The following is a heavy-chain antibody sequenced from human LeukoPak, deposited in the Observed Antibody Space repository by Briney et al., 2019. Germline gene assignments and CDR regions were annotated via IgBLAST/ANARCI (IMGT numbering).Heavy chain of an antibody. V-gene: IGHV3-23*01. J-gene: IGHJ6*03. D-gene: IGHD4-11*01. CDR2: ITGSGGST. Sequence: GGSLRLSCAASGFTFSNYAMSWVRQAPGKGLEWISAITGSGGSTNYADSVKDRFTISRDNSKNTLFLQMNSLRAEDTAVYYCAKVKGESNYIYYYMDVWGKGTPGHRLL. CDR1: GFTFSNYA. CDR3: AKVKGESNYIYYYMDV.